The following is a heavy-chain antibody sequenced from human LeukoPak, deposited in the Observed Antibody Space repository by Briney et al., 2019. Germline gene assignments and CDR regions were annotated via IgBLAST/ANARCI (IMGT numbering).Heavy chain of an antibody. CDR1: GFTFSSYW. CDR3: ARDESVVGASSYYYYYMDV. D-gene: IGHD1-26*01. J-gene: IGHJ6*03. V-gene: IGHV3-7*01. Sequence: GGSLRLSCAASGFTFSSYWMTWVHQAPGKGLEWVANIKQDGSEKYYVDSVKGRFTISRDNAKNSLYLQMNSLRAEDTAVYYCARDESVVGASSYYYYYMDVWGKGTTVTVSS. CDR2: IKQDGSEK.